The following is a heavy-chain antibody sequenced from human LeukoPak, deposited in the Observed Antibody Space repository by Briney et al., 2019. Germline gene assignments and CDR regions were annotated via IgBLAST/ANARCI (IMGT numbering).Heavy chain of an antibody. D-gene: IGHD3-22*01. CDR2: ISGSGDRT. V-gene: IGHV3-23*01. CDR1: GFTFRAYG. Sequence: GGTLRLSCAASGFTFRAYGMSWVRQAPGKGLEWVSAISGSGDRTYYADSVKGRFAISKDNSKNTLYLQMNTLRAEDTAIYYCANDNFYDSSGYFGALDIWGQGTMVTVSS. CDR3: ANDNFYDSSGYFGALDI. J-gene: IGHJ3*02.